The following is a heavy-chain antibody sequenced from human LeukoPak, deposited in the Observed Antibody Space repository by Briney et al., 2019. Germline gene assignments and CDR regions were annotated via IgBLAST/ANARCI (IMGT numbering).Heavy chain of an antibody. CDR3: AKDSATPPGYYGVDV. CDR2: IYYSGST. V-gene: IGHV4-59*12. J-gene: IGHJ6*02. D-gene: IGHD1-26*01. Sequence: SETLSLTCTVSDGSISTYYWSWIRQPPGKGLEWIGYIYYSGSTNYNPSLKSRVTISVDTSKNQFSLKLSSVTAADTAVYYCAKDSATPPGYYGVDVWGQGTTVTVSS. CDR1: DGSISTYY.